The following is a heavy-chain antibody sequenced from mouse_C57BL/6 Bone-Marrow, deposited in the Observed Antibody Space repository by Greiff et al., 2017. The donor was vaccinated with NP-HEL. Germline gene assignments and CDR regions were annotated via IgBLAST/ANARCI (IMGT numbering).Heavy chain of an antibody. V-gene: IGHV1-19*01. CDR1: GYTFTDYY. D-gene: IGHD1-1*01. J-gene: IGHJ3*01. CDR3: ARSYYYGSSLWFAY. Sequence: EVKLVESGPVLVKPGASVKMSCKASGYTFTDYYMNWVKQSHGKSLEWIGVINPYNGGTSYNQKFKGKATLTVDKSSSTAYMELNSLTSEDSAVYYCARSYYYGSSLWFAYWGQGTLVTVSA. CDR2: INPYNGGT.